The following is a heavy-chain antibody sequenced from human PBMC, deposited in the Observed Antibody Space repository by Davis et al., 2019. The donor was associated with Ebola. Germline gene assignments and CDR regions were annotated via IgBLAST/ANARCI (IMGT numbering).Heavy chain of an antibody. D-gene: IGHD2-2*01. CDR3: ARGYCSSASCSFYYFDD. CDR2: IHHSVST. V-gene: IGHV4-4*02. J-gene: IGHJ4*02. Sequence: PGGSLRLSCGVSGGSISSSHWWSWVRQSPGKGLEWIGEIHHSVSTNYNPSLKSRVTTSVDESKNQFSLKLSSVTAADTAVYYCARGYCSSASCSFYYFDDWGQGTLVTVSS. CDR1: GGSISSSHW.